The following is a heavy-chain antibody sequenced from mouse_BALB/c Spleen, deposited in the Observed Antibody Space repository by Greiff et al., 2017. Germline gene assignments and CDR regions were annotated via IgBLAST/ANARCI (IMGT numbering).Heavy chain of an antibody. CDR2: ISNGGGST. D-gene: IGHD1-1*01. CDR3: ARHYGSSPYAMDY. V-gene: IGHV5-12-2*01. CDR1: GFTFSSYT. J-gene: IGHJ4*01. Sequence: EVKLEESGGGLVQPGGSLKLSCAASGFTFSSYTMSWVRQTPEKRLEWVAYISNGGGSTYYPDTVKGRFTISRDNAKNTLYLQMSSLKSEDTAMYYCARHYGSSPYAMDYWGQGTSVTVSS.